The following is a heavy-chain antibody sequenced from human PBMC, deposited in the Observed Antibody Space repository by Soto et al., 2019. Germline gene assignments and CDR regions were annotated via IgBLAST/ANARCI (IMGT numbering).Heavy chain of an antibody. J-gene: IGHJ6*02. V-gene: IGHV4-31*03. D-gene: IGHD4-17*01. CDR1: GGSISSGGYY. CDR3: ARNIGVTTNYYGMDV. CDR2: IYYSGST. Sequence: PSETLSLTCTVSGGSISSGGYYWSWIRQHPGKGLEWIGYIYYSGSTYYNPSLKSRVTISVDTSKSQFSLKLSSVTAADTAVYYCARNIGVTTNYYGMDVWGQGTTVTVSS.